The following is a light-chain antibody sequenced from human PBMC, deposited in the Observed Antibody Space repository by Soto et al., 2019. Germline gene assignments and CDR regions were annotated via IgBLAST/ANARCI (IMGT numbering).Light chain of an antibody. Sequence: AIRMTQSPSSLSASTGDRVTITCRASQGISSYLAWYQQKPGKAPKPLIYAASTLQSGVPSRSSGSGSGTDFTLTISCLQSEDFATYYCQQYYSYPYTFGQGTKLEIK. V-gene: IGKV1-8*01. CDR2: AAS. CDR1: QGISSY. CDR3: QQYYSYPYT. J-gene: IGKJ2*01.